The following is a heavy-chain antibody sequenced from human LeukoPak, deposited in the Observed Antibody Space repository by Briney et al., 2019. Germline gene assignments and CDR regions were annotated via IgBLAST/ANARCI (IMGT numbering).Heavy chain of an antibody. CDR3: ATEYSSSSDLLNAFDI. J-gene: IGHJ3*02. Sequence: PGGSLRLSCAASGFTFSSYGMHWVRQAPGKGLEWVAFIRYDGSNKYYADSVKGRFTIPRDNSKNTLYLQMNSLRAEDTAVYYCATEYSSSSDLLNAFDIWGQGTMVTVSS. CDR2: IRYDGSNK. D-gene: IGHD6-6*01. CDR1: GFTFSSYG. V-gene: IGHV3-30*02.